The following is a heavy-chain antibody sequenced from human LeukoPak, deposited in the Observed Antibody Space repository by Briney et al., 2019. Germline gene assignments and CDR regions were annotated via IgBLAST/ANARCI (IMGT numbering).Heavy chain of an antibody. D-gene: IGHD6-13*01. CDR1: GYTFTGYY. J-gene: IGHJ4*02. V-gene: IGHV1-2*02. CDR2: INPNSGGT. CDR3: ARGAAAGRFDFAY. Sequence: ASVKVSCKASGYTFTGYYMHWVRQAPGQGLEWMGWINPNSGGTNYAQKFQGRVTMTRDTSISTAYMELSRLRSDDMAVYYCARGAAAGRFDFAYWGQGTLVTVSS.